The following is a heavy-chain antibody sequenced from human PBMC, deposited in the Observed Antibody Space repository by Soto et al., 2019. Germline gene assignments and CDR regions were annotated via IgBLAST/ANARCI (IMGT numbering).Heavy chain of an antibody. CDR2: ISSSGSNT. D-gene: IGHD3-22*01. V-gene: IGHV3-23*01. J-gene: IGHJ4*02. CDR1: GFTFSSYA. CDR3: AKDEYYYSRSGYYIFDS. Sequence: GGSLRLSCAASGFTFSSYAMTWVRQAPGKGLEWVSVISSSGSNTHYADSVKGRFTISRDNSKNTLYLQMNSLRPEDTALYYCAKDEYYYSRSGYYIFDSWGQGTLVTVSS.